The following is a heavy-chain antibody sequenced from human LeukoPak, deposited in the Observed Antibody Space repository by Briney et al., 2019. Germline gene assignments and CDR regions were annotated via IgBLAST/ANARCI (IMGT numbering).Heavy chain of an antibody. J-gene: IGHJ4*02. CDR1: GVSFNSYF. D-gene: IGHD1-26*01. V-gene: IGHV4-4*07. CDR3: ARQEGGIVGPY. CDR2: IYTGGST. Sequence: PSETLSLTCTVSGVSFNSYFWNWIRQPAGKGLEWIGRIYTGGSTNYNPSLKSRVTMTVDTYKNQYSLKLSSVTAADTAVYYCARQEGGIVGPYWGQGTLVTVSS.